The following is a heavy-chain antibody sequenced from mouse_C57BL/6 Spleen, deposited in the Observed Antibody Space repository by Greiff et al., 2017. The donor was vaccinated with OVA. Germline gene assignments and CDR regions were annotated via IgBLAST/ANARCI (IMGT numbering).Heavy chain of an antibody. J-gene: IGHJ2*01. CDR3: ATAQANYFDY. CDR2: IDPSDSYT. CDR1: GYTFTSYW. V-gene: IGHV1-69*01. D-gene: IGHD3-2*02. Sequence: QVQLQQPGAELVMPGASVKLSCKASGYTFTSYWMHWVKQRPGQGLEWIGEIDPSDSYTNYNQKFKGKSTLTVDKSSSTAYMQLSSLTSEDSAVYYCATAQANYFDYWGQGTTRTVSS.